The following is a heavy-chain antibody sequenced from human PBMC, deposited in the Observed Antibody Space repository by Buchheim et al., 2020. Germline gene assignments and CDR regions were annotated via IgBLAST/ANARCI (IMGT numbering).Heavy chain of an antibody. J-gene: IGHJ6*02. V-gene: IGHV1-8*01. CDR3: ARKSRWESYYYGMDV. CDR2: MNPNSGNT. D-gene: IGHD4-23*01. Sequence: QVQLVQSGAEVKKPGASVKVSCKASGYTFTSYDITWVRQASGQGLEWMGWMNPNSGNTGYAQRFQGRVTMTRDASISTAYMELSSLRSEDMAVYFCARKSRWESYYYGMDVWGQGTT. CDR1: GYTFTSYD.